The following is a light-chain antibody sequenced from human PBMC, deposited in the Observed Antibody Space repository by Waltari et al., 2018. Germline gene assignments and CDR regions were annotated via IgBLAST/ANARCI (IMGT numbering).Light chain of an antibody. J-gene: IGLJ3*02. CDR3: TSYTTSSTGV. V-gene: IGLV2-14*03. CDR2: GVS. Sequence: QSALTQPASVSGSPGQSITISCTGTSSDVGAYKHVSWYQQHPGKAPKLMIDGVSNRPTGVCNRSAGSKSGNTASLTISGLQAEDEADYYCTSYTTSSTGVFGGGTKLTVL. CDR1: SSDVGAYKH.